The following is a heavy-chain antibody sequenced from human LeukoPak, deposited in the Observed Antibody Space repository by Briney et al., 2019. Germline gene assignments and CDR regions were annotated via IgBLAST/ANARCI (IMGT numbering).Heavy chain of an antibody. CDR3: AREGSVTAFDI. J-gene: IGHJ3*02. CDR2: IFYSGST. Sequence: SETLSLTCTVSGDSISSYYWSWIRQPPGKGLEWIGYIFYSGSTNYNPSLKSRVTILIDISNNQFSLKLSSVTAADTAVYYCAREGSVTAFDIWGQGTMVTVSS. V-gene: IGHV4-59*12. CDR1: GDSISSYY. D-gene: IGHD3-10*01.